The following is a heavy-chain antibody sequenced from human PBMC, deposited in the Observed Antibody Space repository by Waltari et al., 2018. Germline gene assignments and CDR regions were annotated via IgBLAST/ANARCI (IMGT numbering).Heavy chain of an antibody. CDR3: AKGYYGSGSYSDY. CDR2: ISGSGGST. J-gene: IGHJ4*02. Sequence: EVQLVESGGGLVQPGGSLRLSCAASGFTFSSYAMSWVRQAPGKGLEWVSAISGSGGSTYNADSEKGRFTISRDNSKNTLYLQMNSLRAEDTAVYYCAKGYYGSGSYSDYWGQGTLVTVSS. D-gene: IGHD3-10*01. CDR1: GFTFSSYA. V-gene: IGHV3-23*04.